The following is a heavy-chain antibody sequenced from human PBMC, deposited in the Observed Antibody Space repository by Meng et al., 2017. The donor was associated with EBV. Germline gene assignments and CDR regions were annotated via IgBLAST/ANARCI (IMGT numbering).Heavy chain of an antibody. V-gene: IGHV1-3*01. J-gene: IGHJ4*02. CDR2: INVGVGYT. Sequence: QVQLVHSGAEVKNPVASVKVSCKASGYAFTSYILHWGRQAPGQRLEWMGWINVGVGYTKYSQKFQGRVTISSDTSATTGYMELSSLRSEDTAVYYCVRGPPVGVPGPGDYWGQGTLVTVSS. CDR1: GYAFTSYI. D-gene: IGHD2-21*01. CDR3: VRGPPVGVPGPGDY.